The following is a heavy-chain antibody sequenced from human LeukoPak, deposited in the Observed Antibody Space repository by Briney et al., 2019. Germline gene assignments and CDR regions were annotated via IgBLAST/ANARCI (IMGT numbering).Heavy chain of an antibody. CDR2: ISYDGNNK. Sequence: PGGSLRLSCAASGFTFSSYAMRWVRQAPGKGLEWVTIISYDGNNKYYTDSVKGRFTISRDNSKNTLYLQMNSLRTEDTAMYYCAKGTGYSSSCPGGYWGQGTLVTVSS. D-gene: IGHD6-13*01. J-gene: IGHJ4*02. CDR3: AKGTGYSSSCPGGY. V-gene: IGHV3-30-3*01. CDR1: GFTFSSYA.